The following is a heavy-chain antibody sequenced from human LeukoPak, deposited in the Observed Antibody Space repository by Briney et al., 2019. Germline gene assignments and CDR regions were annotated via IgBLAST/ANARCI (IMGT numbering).Heavy chain of an antibody. V-gene: IGHV1-69*06. J-gene: IGHJ5*02. D-gene: IGHD3-22*01. Sequence: SVKVSCKASGGTFSSYAIIWVRQAPGQGLEWMGRIIPIFGTANYAQKFQGRVTITADKSTSTAYMELSSLRSEDTAVYYCARSYYYDSSGWFDPWGQGTLVTVSS. CDR3: ARSYYYDSSGWFDP. CDR2: IIPIFGTA. CDR1: GGTFSSYA.